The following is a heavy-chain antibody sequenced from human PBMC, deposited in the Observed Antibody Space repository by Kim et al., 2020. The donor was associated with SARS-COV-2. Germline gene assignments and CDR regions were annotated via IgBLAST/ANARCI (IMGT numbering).Heavy chain of an antibody. CDR3: VKNRVRGVIFDY. J-gene: IGHJ4*02. D-gene: IGHD3-10*01. Sequence: YYADAVKGRFTISRDNSKNTLYLQMGSLRAEDTAVYYCVKNRVRGVIFDYWGQGTLVTVSS. V-gene: IGHV3-64D*09.